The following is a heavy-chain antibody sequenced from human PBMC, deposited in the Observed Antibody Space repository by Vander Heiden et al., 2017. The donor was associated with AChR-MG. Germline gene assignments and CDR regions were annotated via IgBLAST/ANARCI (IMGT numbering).Heavy chain of an antibody. CDR1: GGSISSGGYS. Sequence: QLQLQESGSGLVKPSQTLSLTCAVSGGSISSGGYSWSWIRQPPGKGLEWIGYIYHSGGTYYNPSLKSRVTISVDRSKNQFSLKLSSVTAADTAVYYCARVGVLYGDYEYFQHWGQGTLVTVSS. CDR2: IYHSGGT. D-gene: IGHD4-17*01. V-gene: IGHV4-30-2*01. CDR3: ARVGVLYGDYEYFQH. J-gene: IGHJ1*01.